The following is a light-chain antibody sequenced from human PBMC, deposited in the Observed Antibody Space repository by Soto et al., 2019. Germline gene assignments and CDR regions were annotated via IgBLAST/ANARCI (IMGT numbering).Light chain of an antibody. CDR1: SSDVGGYHY. Sequence: QSALTQPHSASGSPGQSVTISCTGTSSDVGGYHYVSWYQQHPGKAPKLMIHEVTKRPSGVPDRFSGSKSGNTASLTVSGLQGEYEADYYCSSYAGSNNLVFGGGTQLTVL. J-gene: IGLJ2*01. CDR3: SSYAGSNNLV. CDR2: EVT. V-gene: IGLV2-8*01.